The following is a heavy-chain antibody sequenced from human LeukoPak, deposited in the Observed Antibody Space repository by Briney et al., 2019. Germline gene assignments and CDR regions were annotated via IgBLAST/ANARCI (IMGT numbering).Heavy chain of an antibody. CDR2: INSDGSST. CDR1: GFTFSSYW. D-gene: IGHD3-3*01. J-gene: IGHJ4*02. Sequence: GGSLRLSCAASGFTFSSYWMHWVRQAPGKGLVWVSRINSDGSSTSYADSVKGRFTISRDNAKNTLYLQMNILRAEDTAVYYCASLLEWLPLDYWGQGTLVTVSS. V-gene: IGHV3-74*01. CDR3: ASLLEWLPLDY.